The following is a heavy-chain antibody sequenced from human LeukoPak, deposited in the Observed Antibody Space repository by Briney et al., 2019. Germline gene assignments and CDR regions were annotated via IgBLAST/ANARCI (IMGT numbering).Heavy chain of an antibody. D-gene: IGHD4-11*01. V-gene: IGHV1-2*06. CDR1: GYTFTGYY. J-gene: IGHJ4*02. CDR3: ARAIGDYSNNFDY. Sequence: ASVKVSCKASGYTFTGYYMHWVRQAPGQGLEWMGRINPNSGGTNYAQKFQGRVTMTRDTSISTAYMELSRLRSDDTAVYYCARAIGDYSNNFDYWGQGTLVTVSS. CDR2: INPNSGGT.